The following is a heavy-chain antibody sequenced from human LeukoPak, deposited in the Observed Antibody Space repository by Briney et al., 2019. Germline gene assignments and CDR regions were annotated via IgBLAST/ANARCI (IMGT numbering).Heavy chain of an antibody. J-gene: IGHJ4*02. D-gene: IGHD3-9*01. CDR1: GFTFSSYG. CDR3: AKDPDVDDILTGYYGGEDY. CDR2: IRYDGSNK. V-gene: IGHV3-30*02. Sequence: PGGSLRLSCAASGFTFSSYGMHWVRQAPGKGLEWVAFIRYDGSNKYYADSVKGRFTISRDNSKNTLYLQMNSLRAEDTAVYYCAKDPDVDDILTGYYGGEDYWGQGTLVTVSS.